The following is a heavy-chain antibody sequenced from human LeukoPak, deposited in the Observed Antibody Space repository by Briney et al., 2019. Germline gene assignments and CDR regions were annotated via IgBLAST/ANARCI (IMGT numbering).Heavy chain of an antibody. Sequence: ASVRVSCNASGYTFTGYYMHWVRQAPGQGLEWMGWINANSGGTNYAQKFQGRVTMTRDTSISTAYMELSRLRSDDTAVYYCARGLYCSSTSCRIPLDYWGQGTLVTVSS. D-gene: IGHD2-2*01. J-gene: IGHJ4*02. V-gene: IGHV1-2*02. CDR2: INANSGGT. CDR3: ARGLYCSSTSCRIPLDY. CDR1: GYTFTGYY.